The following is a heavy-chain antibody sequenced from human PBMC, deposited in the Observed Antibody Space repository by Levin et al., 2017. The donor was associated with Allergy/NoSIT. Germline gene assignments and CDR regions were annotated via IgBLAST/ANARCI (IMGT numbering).Heavy chain of an antibody. J-gene: IGHJ4*02. V-gene: IGHV3-23*01. CDR1: GFTFSSYA. CDR2: MSNSGGST. CDR3: AKDLYISGWYGGFDY. D-gene: IGHD6-19*01. Sequence: GGSLRLSCTASGFTFSSYAMSWVRQAPGKGLEWVSRMSNSGGSTYYADSVKGRFTLSRDNSKNTLYLQMNSLRAEDTAIYYCAKDLYISGWYGGFDYWGQGTLVTVSS.